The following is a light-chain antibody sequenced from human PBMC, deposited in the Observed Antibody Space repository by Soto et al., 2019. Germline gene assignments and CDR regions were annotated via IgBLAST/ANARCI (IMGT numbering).Light chain of an antibody. Sequence: EVVLTQSPGTLVVSPGEGDTLFCSASQSVITDFLAWYQQKPGQPPRLLVYGTSRRAAGIPDRFSGSGTGTDFTLTISRLEREDFGVYYCQQYDKSPRTFGQGTKLEI. J-gene: IGKJ1*01. V-gene: IGKV3-20*01. CDR1: QSVITDF. CDR3: QQYDKSPRT. CDR2: GTS.